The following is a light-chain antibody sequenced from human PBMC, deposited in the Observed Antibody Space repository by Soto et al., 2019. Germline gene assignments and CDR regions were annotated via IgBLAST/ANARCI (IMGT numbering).Light chain of an antibody. CDR2: DVN. CDR3: NSYTGSSPYV. CDR1: SSDVGSYNR. Sequence: QSALTQPPSVSGSPGQSVAISCTGTSSDVGSYNRVSWYQQPPGTAPKLMIYDVNNRPSGVPDRFSGSKSGNTASLTISGLQAADEADYYCNSYTGSSPYVFGTGTKLTVL. V-gene: IGLV2-18*02. J-gene: IGLJ1*01.